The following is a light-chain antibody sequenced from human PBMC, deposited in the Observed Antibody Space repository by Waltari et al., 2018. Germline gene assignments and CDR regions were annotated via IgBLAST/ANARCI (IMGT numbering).Light chain of an antibody. J-gene: IGKJ1*01. V-gene: IGKV3-15*01. CDR3: QQYKNWPWT. Sequence: EILMTQSPATLSVSPGERATLSCRASQSVSTNLAWYQQKPGQAPRLLIYGASTRATGIPARFSGSGSGTEFTLTISSLQSEDFALYYCQQYKNWPWTFGQGTKVEIK. CDR2: GAS. CDR1: QSVSTN.